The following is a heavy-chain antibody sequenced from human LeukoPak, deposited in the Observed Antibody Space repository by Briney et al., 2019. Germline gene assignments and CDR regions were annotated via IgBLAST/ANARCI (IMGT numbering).Heavy chain of an antibody. CDR3: ARDPSTIFGVSTDGMDV. CDR2: IIPIFGTA. V-gene: IGHV1-69*13. J-gene: IGHJ6*02. Sequence: GASVKASCKASGGTFSSYAISWVRQAPGQGLEWMGGIIPIFGTANYAQKFQGRVTITADESTSTAYMELSSLRSEDTAVYYCARDPSTIFGVSTDGMDVWGQGTTVTVSS. CDR1: GGTFSSYA. D-gene: IGHD3-3*01.